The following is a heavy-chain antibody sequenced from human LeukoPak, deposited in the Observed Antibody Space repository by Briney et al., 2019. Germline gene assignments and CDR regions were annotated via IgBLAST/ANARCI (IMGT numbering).Heavy chain of an antibody. V-gene: IGHV3-74*01. Sequence: GGSLRLSCAASGLTFSSHWMHWVRQAPGKGLVWVSRITNDGSSTTYADSVKGRFTISRDNAKNMLYLQVNSLRAEDTAVYYCARDIIAYYYGMDVWGQGTTVTVSS. CDR2: ITNDGSST. J-gene: IGHJ6*02. CDR3: ARDIIAYYYGMDV. CDR1: GLTFSSHW. D-gene: IGHD2/OR15-2a*01.